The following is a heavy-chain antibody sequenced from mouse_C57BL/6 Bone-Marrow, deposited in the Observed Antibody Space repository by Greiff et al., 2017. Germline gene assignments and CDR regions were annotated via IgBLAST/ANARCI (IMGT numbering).Heavy chain of an antibody. CDR2: IDPSDSYT. Sequence: QVQLQQPGAELVMPGASVKLSCKASGYTFTSYWMHWVKQRPGQGLEWIGEIDPSDSYTNYNQQFKGKSTLTVDKSSSTAYMQLSSLTSEDSAVFYCARRWLYYGNDYYAMDYGGQGTSVTVSS. CDR1: GYTFTSYW. D-gene: IGHD2-1*01. J-gene: IGHJ4*01. CDR3: ARRWLYYGNDYYAMDY. V-gene: IGHV1-69*01.